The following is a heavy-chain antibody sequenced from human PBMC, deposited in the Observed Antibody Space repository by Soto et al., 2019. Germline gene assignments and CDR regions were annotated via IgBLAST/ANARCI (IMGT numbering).Heavy chain of an antibody. Sequence: QVQLVESGGGVVQPGRSLRLSCAASGFTFSSYGMHWVRQAPGKGLEWVAVIWYDGSNKYYADSVKGRFTISRDNSKNTLYLQMNSLRAEDTAVYYCASSSESSFDYWGQGTLVTVSS. D-gene: IGHD6-6*01. CDR3: ASSSESSFDY. J-gene: IGHJ4*02. V-gene: IGHV3-33*01. CDR1: GFTFSSYG. CDR2: IWYDGSNK.